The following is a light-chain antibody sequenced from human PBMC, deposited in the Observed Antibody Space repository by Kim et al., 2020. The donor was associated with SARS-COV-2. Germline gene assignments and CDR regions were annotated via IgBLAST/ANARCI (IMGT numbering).Light chain of an antibody. CDR1: PSVLSSSNNKNY. J-gene: IGKJ4*01. CDR3: QQYYSTPLT. Sequence: ATINCKSSPSVLSSSNNKNYLAWYQEKPGQPPKLLIYWASTRESGVPDRFSGSGSGTDFTLTISSLQAEDVAVYYCQQYYSTPLTFGGGTKVDIK. CDR2: WAS. V-gene: IGKV4-1*01.